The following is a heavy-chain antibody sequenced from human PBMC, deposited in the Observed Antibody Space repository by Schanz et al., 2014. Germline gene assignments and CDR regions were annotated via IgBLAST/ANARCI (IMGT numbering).Heavy chain of an antibody. CDR1: GYAFTAYG. Sequence: QVQLVQSGAEVKKPGASVRVSCKVSGYAFTAYGINWVRQAPGQGLEWMGWISAYTNNTNYAQKVQGRVTMTTDTSTGTAYMELRSLRSDDTAVYYCARDQSPYTNSSDVRYFDYWGQGSLVTVSS. CDR3: ARDQSPYTNSSDVRYFDY. CDR2: ISAYTNNT. D-gene: IGHD6-6*01. J-gene: IGHJ4*02. V-gene: IGHV1-18*01.